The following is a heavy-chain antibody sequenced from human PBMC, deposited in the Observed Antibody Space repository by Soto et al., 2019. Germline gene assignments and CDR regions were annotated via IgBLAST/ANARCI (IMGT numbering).Heavy chain of an antibody. D-gene: IGHD6-19*01. Sequence: GASVKVSCKASGYTFTSYAIHWVRQAPGQRLEWMGWINAGNGNTKYSQKFQGRVTITRDTSASTAYMELSSLRSGDTAVYYCARAVAVAADFDYWGQGTLVTVS. CDR2: INAGNGNT. V-gene: IGHV1-3*01. J-gene: IGHJ4*02. CDR1: GYTFTSYA. CDR3: ARAVAVAADFDY.